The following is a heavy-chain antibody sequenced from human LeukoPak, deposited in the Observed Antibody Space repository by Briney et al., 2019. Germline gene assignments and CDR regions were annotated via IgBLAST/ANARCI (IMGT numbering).Heavy chain of an antibody. V-gene: IGHV4-39*01. CDR2: IYYSGST. Sequence: SSETLSLTCTVSGGSISSIGYYWGWIRQPPVKGLEWIAGIYYSGSTYYNPSLKSRVTISVDTSKNQLSLKLSSLTAADTAVYYCARHEYSGSYYGLSWFDPWGQGTLVTVSS. CDR1: GGSISSIGYY. J-gene: IGHJ5*02. CDR3: ARHEYSGSYYGLSWFDP. D-gene: IGHD1-26*01.